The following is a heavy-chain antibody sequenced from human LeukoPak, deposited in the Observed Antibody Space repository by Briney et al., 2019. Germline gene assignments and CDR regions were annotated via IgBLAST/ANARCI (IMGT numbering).Heavy chain of an antibody. CDR3: ARDREYSSSPLQH. D-gene: IGHD6-13*01. CDR1: GYTFTGYY. CDR2: INPNSGGT. V-gene: IGHV1-2*02. J-gene: IGHJ1*01. Sequence: ASVKVSCKASGYTFTGYYMHWVRQAPGQGLEWMGWINPNSGGTNYAQKFQGRVTITRDTSASTAYMELSSLRSEDTAVYYCARDREYSSSPLQHWGQGTLVTVSS.